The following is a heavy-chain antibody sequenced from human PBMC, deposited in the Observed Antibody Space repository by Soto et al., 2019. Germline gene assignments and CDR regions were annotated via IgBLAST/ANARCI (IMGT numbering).Heavy chain of an antibody. V-gene: IGHV3-7*03. CDR2: IKKDGSEK. CDR3: ARGPLDY. Sequence: LRLSCAASGFTFSSYWMNWVRQAPGGGLEWVANIKKDGSEKTYVDSVEGRFTISRDNAKNSLDLQMNSLRAGDTAVYYCARGPLDYWGQGTLVTVSS. J-gene: IGHJ4*02. CDR1: GFTFSSYW.